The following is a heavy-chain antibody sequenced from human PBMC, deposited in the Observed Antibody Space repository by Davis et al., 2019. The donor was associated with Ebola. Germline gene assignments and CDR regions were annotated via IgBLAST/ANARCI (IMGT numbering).Heavy chain of an antibody. J-gene: IGHJ6*02. CDR3: AKTSTALYYYYGMDV. D-gene: IGHD5-18*01. V-gene: IGHV3-74*01. Sequence: HTGGSLRLSCAASGFTFSSYWMHWVRQAPGKGLVWVSRINSDGSSTSYADSVKGRFTISRDNAKNTLYLQMNSLRAEDTAVYYCAKTSTALYYYYGMDVWGQGTTVTVSS. CDR1: GFTFSSYW. CDR2: INSDGSST.